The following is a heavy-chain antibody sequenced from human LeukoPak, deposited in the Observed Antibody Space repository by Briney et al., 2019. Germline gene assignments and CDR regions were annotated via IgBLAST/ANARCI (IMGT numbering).Heavy chain of an antibody. V-gene: IGHV3-23*01. Sequence: PGWSLRLSCAASGFTFRSYAISWVRKGPGKGLDWVSGISGSGMYTYYADSVKGRFTISRDNSKNTVYLQMNSLRAEDTAVYYCAKITGGNRGFCTWTSCNQGGWFDPWGQGTLVTVSS. D-gene: IGHD2-2*01. J-gene: IGHJ5*02. CDR2: ISGSGMYT. CDR1: GFTFRSYA. CDR3: AKITGGNRGFCTWTSCNQGGWFDP.